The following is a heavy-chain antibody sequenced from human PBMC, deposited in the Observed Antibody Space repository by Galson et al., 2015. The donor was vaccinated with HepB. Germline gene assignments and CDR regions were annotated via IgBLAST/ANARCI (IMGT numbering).Heavy chain of an antibody. Sequence: SLRLSCAASGFTFSSYGMHWVRQAPGKGLEWVALIWFDGSKKYYADSVKGRFTTSRDNSNNTLFLQMYSLRAEDTAVYYVARDGGGLRELEWLSPNEALDYWGQGILVTVAS. CDR3: ARDGGGLRELEWLSPNEALDY. D-gene: IGHD3-3*01. V-gene: IGHV3-33*01. CDR1: GFTFSSYG. CDR2: IWFDGSKK. J-gene: IGHJ4*02.